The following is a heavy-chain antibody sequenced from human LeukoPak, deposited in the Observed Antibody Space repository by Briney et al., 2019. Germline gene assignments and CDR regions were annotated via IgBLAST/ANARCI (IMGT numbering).Heavy chain of an antibody. Sequence: SETLSLTCAVSGYSISSGYYWCWIRQPPGKGLGWMWSIYHSGSTYYNPSLKSRVTISVDTPKTQISLKLSSVTAADTGVYYCARSLVVPAAIGSYYFDYWGQGTLVTVSS. D-gene: IGHD2-2*01. V-gene: IGHV4-38-2*01. CDR1: GYSISSGYY. CDR2: IYHSGST. CDR3: ARSLVVPAAIGSYYFDY. J-gene: IGHJ4*02.